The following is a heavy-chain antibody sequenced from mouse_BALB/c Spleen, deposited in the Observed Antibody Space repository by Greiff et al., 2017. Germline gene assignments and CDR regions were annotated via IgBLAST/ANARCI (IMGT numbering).Heavy chain of an antibody. CDR3: ALDSSGSAWFAY. Sequence: VHLVESGPGLVAPSQSLSITCTVSGFSLTSYGVHWVRQPPGKGLEWLGVIWAGGSTNYNSALMSRLSISKDNSKSQVFLKMNSLQTDDTAMYYCALDSSGSAWFAYWGQGTLVTVSA. CDR1: GFSLTSYG. D-gene: IGHD3-1*01. J-gene: IGHJ3*01. V-gene: IGHV2-9*02. CDR2: IWAGGST.